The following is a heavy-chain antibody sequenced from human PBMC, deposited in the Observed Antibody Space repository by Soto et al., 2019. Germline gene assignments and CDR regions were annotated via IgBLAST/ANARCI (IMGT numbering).Heavy chain of an antibody. J-gene: IGHJ4*02. CDR1: GFTFSSYA. CDR2: ISGSGGST. CDR3: AKLPGGYDILTGFDY. Sequence: EVQLLESGGGLVQPGGSLRLSCAASGFTFSSYAMSWVRQAPGKGLEWVSAISGSGGSTYYADSVKGRFTISRDNSKNTLYLQMNSLRAEGTAVYYCAKLPGGYDILTGFDYWGQGTLVTVSS. V-gene: IGHV3-23*01. D-gene: IGHD3-9*01.